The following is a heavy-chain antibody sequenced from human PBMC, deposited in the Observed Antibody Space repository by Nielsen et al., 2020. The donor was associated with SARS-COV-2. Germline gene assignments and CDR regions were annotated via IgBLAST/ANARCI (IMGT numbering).Heavy chain of an antibody. CDR2: ITGSGGST. J-gene: IGHJ5*02. Sequence: GESLKISCAASGFTFSSYAMSWVRQAPGKGLEWVSTITGSGGSTYYADSVKGRFTISRDNSNNTLFLQMNSLRAEDTAVYYCAKDPSLYTSMWSIWFDPWGQGTLVTVSS. V-gene: IGHV3-23*01. D-gene: IGHD6-19*01. CDR3: AKDPSLYTSMWSIWFDP. CDR1: GFTFSSYA.